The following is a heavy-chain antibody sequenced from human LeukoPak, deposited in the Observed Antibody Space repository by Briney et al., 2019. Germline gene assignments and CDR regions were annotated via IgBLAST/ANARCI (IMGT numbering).Heavy chain of an antibody. CDR1: GYTFTSYY. J-gene: IGHJ4*02. CDR2: INPSGGST. D-gene: IGHD5-18*01. V-gene: IGHV1-46*01. CDR3: ARDSSPDTAVELGLQDY. Sequence: ASVKVSCKASGYTFTSYYMHWVLQAPGQGLEWMGIINPSGGSTSYAQKFQGRVTMTRDTSTSTVYMELSSLRSEDTAVYYCARDSSPDTAVELGLQDYWGQGTLVTVSS.